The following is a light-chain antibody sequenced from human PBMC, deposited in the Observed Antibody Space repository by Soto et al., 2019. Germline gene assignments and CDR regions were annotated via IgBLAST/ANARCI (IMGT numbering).Light chain of an antibody. J-gene: IGLJ1*01. CDR3: QSYDSRLSAYV. V-gene: IGLV1-40*01. CDR2: NHN. Sequence: QSVLTQPPSVSGAPGQRVTISCTGSSSNIGAGYDVHWFLQVPGTAPKLLVYNHNNRPSRVPARFSGSTSGTSAFLAIPGLQSDDEADYYCQSYDSRLSAYVFANGTKVTVL. CDR1: SSNIGAGYD.